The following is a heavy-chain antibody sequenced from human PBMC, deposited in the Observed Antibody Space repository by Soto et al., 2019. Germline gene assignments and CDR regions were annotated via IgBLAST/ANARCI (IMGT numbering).Heavy chain of an antibody. V-gene: IGHV1-2*04. J-gene: IGHJ6*02. CDR1: GYTFTGYY. CDR2: INPNSGGT. CDR3: ARHRSNYYDSRMDV. Sequence: GASVKVSCKASGYTFTGYYMHWVRQAPGQGLEWMGWINPNSGGTNYAQKFQGWVTMTRDTSISTAYMELSRLRSDDTAVYYCARHRSNYYDSRMDVWGQGNTVTVSS. D-gene: IGHD3-22*01.